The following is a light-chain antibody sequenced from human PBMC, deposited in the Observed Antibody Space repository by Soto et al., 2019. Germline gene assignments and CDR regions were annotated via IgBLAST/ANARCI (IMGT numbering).Light chain of an antibody. CDR1: QSLLHTDGKTY. Sequence: DVVMTQTPLSLSVTPGQPASISCKSSQSLLHTDGKTYLYWYLQKPGHPPPLLIYEVFNRFSGVPDRFSGSGSGTDFTLKISRVEAEDVGNYYCMQTIQPLLTFGGGTKVEI. J-gene: IGKJ4*01. CDR3: MQTIQPLLT. V-gene: IGKV2D-29*01. CDR2: EVF.